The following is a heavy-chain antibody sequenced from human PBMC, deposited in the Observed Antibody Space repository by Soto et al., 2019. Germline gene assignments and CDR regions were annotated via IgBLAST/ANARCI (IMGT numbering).Heavy chain of an antibody. J-gene: IGHJ4*02. V-gene: IGHV3-11*04. CDR1: VFPFIDYS. Sequence: GGSLRLSFAFSVFPFIDYSMSWIRQSPGKGLEWVSYISSGFRTIYYADAVRGRFTISRDNANNSLYLQMHSLRAEDTSVYYCARLSRSGWSIDFLGQGTLVPVS. D-gene: IGHD6-19*01. CDR2: ISSGFRTI. CDR3: ARLSRSGWSIDF.